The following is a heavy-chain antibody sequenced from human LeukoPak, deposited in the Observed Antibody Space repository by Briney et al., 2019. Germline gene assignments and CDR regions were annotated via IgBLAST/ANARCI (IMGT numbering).Heavy chain of an antibody. CDR1: GYTFTSYG. Sequence: GASVKVSCKASGYTFTSYGISWVRQAPGQGLEWMGWISVYKRNTNYAQKVQGRVTMTTDTSTSTAYMELRSLRSDDTAVYYCARAPYSDYYGSGRDFDYWGQGTLVTVSS. J-gene: IGHJ4*02. CDR2: ISVYKRNT. V-gene: IGHV1-18*01. D-gene: IGHD3-10*01. CDR3: ARAPYSDYYGSGRDFDY.